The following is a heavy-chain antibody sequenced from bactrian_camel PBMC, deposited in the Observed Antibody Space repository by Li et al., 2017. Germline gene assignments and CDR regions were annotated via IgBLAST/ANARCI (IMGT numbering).Heavy chain of an antibody. J-gene: IGHJ6*01. CDR3: VRIDFGY. CDR2: MSGGGTT. Sequence: QLVESGGGLVQPGGSLRLSCAASGFTFSGYWIDWVRQAPGKGLEWVSRMSGGGTTYSADSVKGRFTISRDNAKNAVYLEMNTLNADDTAVYYCVRIDFGYWGQGTQVTVS. V-gene: IGHV3S25*01. CDR1: GFTFSGYW.